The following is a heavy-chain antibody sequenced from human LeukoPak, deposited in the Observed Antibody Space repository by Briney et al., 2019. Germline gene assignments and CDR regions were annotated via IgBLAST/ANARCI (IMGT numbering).Heavy chain of an antibody. Sequence: SETLSLTCTVSGGSISSYYWSWIRQPPGKGLEWIGYIYYSGSTHYNPSLKSRVTISVDTSKNQCSLKLSSVTAADTAVYYCARTEESGYSYRYFGYYYYMDVWGKGTTVTISS. V-gene: IGHV4-59*01. J-gene: IGHJ6*03. CDR1: GGSISSYY. CDR2: IYYSGST. D-gene: IGHD5-18*01. CDR3: ARTEESGYSYRYFGYYYYMDV.